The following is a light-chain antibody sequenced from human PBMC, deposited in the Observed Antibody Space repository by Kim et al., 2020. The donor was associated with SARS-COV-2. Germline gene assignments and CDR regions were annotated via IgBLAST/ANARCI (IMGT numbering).Light chain of an antibody. V-gene: IGKV3-20*01. J-gene: IGKJ5*01. CDR3: QQNCTAPIT. CDR1: QSVSSNY. CDR2: GAS. Sequence: EIVLTQSPGTLSLSPGERATLSCRASQSVSSNYLAWYQQKPGQAPRLLIYGASSRATGIPDRFSGSGSGTDFTLTISSLEPEDFAVYYCQQNCTAPITFGQGTRLGIK.